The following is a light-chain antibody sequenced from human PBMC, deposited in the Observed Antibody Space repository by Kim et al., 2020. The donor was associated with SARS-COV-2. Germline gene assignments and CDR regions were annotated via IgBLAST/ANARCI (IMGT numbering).Light chain of an antibody. Sequence: GHSVTIPCTGTSSNIGGYDYVSWYQQHPGKAPKLTIYEVRKRPSGVPDRFSGSKSGNTASLTVSGLQAEDEADYYCGSYAGSNNYVFGTGTKVTVL. CDR3: GSYAGSNNYV. J-gene: IGLJ1*01. CDR2: EVR. CDR1: SSNIGGYDY. V-gene: IGLV2-8*01.